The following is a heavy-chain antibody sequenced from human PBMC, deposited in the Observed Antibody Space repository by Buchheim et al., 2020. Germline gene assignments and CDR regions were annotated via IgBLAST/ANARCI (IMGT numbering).Heavy chain of an antibody. CDR1: GFTFSSYI. V-gene: IGHV3-30*01. CDR3: ARGGDSGDYGPYFDY. J-gene: IGHJ4*02. D-gene: IGHD4-17*01. CDR2: ISYDGSNE. Sequence: QVQLVESGGGVVQPGRSLRLSCAASGFTFSSYIMHWVRQAPGKGLEWVAVISYDGSNEYYADSMKGRFTISRDNSKNTLYLQMNSLRAEDTAVYSCARGGDSGDYGPYFDYWGQGTL.